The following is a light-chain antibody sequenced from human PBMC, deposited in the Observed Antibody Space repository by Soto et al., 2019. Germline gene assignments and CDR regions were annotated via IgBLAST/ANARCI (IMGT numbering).Light chain of an antibody. J-gene: IGLJ3*02. V-gene: IGLV4-69*01. Sequence: QSVLTQSPSASASLGASVKLTCTLSSGHSSYAIAWHQQQPEKGPRFLMKLNSDGSHSKGDGIPDRFSGSSSGTERYLTISSLHSEDEADYYCQTWDTGIRVFGGGTKLTVL. CDR3: QTWDTGIRV. CDR2: LNSDGSH. CDR1: SGHSSYA.